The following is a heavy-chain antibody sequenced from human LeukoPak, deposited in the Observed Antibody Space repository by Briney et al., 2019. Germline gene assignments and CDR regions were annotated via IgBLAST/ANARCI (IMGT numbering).Heavy chain of an antibody. CDR1: GGSISSYY. D-gene: IGHD3-22*01. J-gene: IGHJ4*02. CDR3: ARAGHYYDSSGQYYFDN. CDR2: IYTSGST. Sequence: SETLSLTCTVSGGSISSYYWSWIRQPAGKGLEWIGRIYTSGSTNYNPSLKSRVTMSVDTSKNQFSLKLSSVTAADTAVYYCARAGHYYDSSGQYYFDNWGQGTLVTVSS. V-gene: IGHV4-4*07.